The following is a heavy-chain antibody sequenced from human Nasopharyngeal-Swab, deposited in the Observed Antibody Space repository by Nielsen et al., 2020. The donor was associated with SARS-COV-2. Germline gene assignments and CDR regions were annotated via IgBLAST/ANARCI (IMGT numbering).Heavy chain of an antibody. V-gene: IGHV5-51*01. CDR3: ATAYNGNYYWDY. CDR1: GYSFSSYW. D-gene: IGHD1-7*01. CDR2: MYPRDSDT. Sequence: GESLNIPCKGSGYSFSSYWIRWVRQMPGKGLEWMGIMYPRDSDTRYSPSFQGQVTISADKSISTAYLQWSSLKASDTAMYYCATAYNGNYYWDYWGQGTLVTVSS. J-gene: IGHJ4*02.